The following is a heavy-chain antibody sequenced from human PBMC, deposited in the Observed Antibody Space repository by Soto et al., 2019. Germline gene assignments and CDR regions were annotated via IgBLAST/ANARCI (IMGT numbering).Heavy chain of an antibody. V-gene: IGHV3-21*01. J-gene: IGHJ4*02. D-gene: IGHD2-2*01. CDR1: GFTFSSYA. Sequence: GGSLRLSCAASGFTFSSYAMAWVRQAPGKGLEWVSSISKSDYTYYSDSVKGRFTISRDNAKNSVSLQMNTLRVEDTAVYYCAREDSIIIPAVSDFWGQGTLVTVSS. CDR2: ISKSDYT. CDR3: AREDSIIIPAVSDF.